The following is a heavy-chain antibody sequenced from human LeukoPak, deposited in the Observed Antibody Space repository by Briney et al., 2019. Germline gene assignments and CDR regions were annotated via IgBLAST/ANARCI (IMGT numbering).Heavy chain of an antibody. CDR3: TRTYSSSWSWYFDY. CDR2: IRSKTYGGTT. CDR1: RHTKGDYC. V-gene: IGHV3-49*04. J-gene: IGHJ4*02. Sequence: PGGSLRLFCTTSRHTKGDYCVRWVRQAPGKGLEWIGFIRSKTYGGTTEYAASLKGRFTISRDDSKSVAYLQVSSQKTEDSAMYYCTRTYSSSWSWYFDYWGQGTLVTVSS. D-gene: IGHD6-13*01.